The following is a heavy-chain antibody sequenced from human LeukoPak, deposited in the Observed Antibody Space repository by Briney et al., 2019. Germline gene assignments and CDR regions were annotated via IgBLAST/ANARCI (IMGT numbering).Heavy chain of an antibody. V-gene: IGHV3-30*18. CDR2: ISYDGSNK. Sequence: GGSLRLSCAASGFTFSSYGMHWVRQAPGKGLEWVAVISYDGSNKYYADSVKGRFTIPRDNSKNTLYLQMNSLRAEDTAVYYCAKETYGPLNYWGQGTLVTVSS. CDR3: AKETYGPLNY. J-gene: IGHJ4*02. D-gene: IGHD3-10*01. CDR1: GFTFSSYG.